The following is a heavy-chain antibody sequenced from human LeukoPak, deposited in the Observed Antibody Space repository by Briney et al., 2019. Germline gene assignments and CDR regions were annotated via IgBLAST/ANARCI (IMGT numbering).Heavy chain of an antibody. CDR3: ARVYDSSGYFSPYFDY. CDR2: INHSGST. V-gene: IGHV4-34*01. CDR1: GGSFSGYY. J-gene: IGHJ4*02. Sequence: SETLSLTCAVYGGSFSGYYWSWIRQPPGKGLEWLGEINHSGSTNYNPSLKSRVTISVDTSRNQFSLKLSSVTAADTAVYYCARVYDSSGYFSPYFDYWGQGTLVTVSS. D-gene: IGHD3-22*01.